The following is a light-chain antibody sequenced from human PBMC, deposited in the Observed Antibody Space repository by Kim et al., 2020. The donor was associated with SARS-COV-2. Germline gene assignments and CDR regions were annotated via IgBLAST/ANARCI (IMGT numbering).Light chain of an antibody. J-gene: IGKJ5*01. CDR2: DAD. V-gene: IGKV3-20*01. CDR1: QRVSSNT. Sequence: PGERATHTCRASQRVSSNTVAGYQQRPGQPPRLLIYDADERAGGIPDRVSGSGSGADFTLTISRLEPEDCALYYCQLYGTSAITIGQGTRLEI. CDR3: QLYGTSAIT.